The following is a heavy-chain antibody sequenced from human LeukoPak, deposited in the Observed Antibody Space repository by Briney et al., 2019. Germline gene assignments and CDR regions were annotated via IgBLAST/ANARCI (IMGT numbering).Heavy chain of an antibody. CDR3: AKTSQGHPPYYCSMDV. Sequence: GASLRLSCAASGFTFSIYAMIWVRQAPGKGLEWVSAIGGSGTSTFYADSVKGRFTISRDNSKNTLYLQMNSLRAEDTAVYYCAKTSQGHPPYYCSMDVWGQGTTVTVSS. V-gene: IGHV3-23*01. CDR1: GFTFSIYA. J-gene: IGHJ6*02. CDR2: IGGSGTST.